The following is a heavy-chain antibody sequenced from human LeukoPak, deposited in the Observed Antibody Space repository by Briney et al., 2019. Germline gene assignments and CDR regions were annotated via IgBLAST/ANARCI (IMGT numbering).Heavy chain of an antibody. CDR3: ATTPGKLWFGELSR. CDR1: GGPFTNYA. J-gene: IGHJ4*02. CDR2: IIPIFGTA. Sequence: ASVKVSCKASGGPFTNYAISWVRQAPGQGLEWMGGIIPIFGTANYAQKFQGRVTITADESTSTAYMELSSLRSEDTAMYYCATTPGKLWFGELSRWGQGTLVTVSS. D-gene: IGHD3-10*01. V-gene: IGHV1-69*13.